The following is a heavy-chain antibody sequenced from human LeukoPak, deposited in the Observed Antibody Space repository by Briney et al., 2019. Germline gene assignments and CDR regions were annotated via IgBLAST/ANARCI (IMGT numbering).Heavy chain of an antibody. J-gene: IGHJ4*02. D-gene: IGHD6-19*01. V-gene: IGHV3-21*01. Sequence: TGGSLRLSCAASGFTFRSNEMNWVRQAPGKGLEWVSSISSSSSYIYYADSVKGRFTISRDNAKNSLYLQMNSLRAEDTAVYYCARASGWYVFDYWGQGTLVTVSS. CDR1: GFTFRSNE. CDR3: ARASGWYVFDY. CDR2: ISSSSSYI.